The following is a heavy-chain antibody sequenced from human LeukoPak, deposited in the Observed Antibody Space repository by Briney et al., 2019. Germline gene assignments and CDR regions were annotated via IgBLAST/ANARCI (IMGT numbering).Heavy chain of an antibody. J-gene: IGHJ4*02. V-gene: IGHV3-21*04. D-gene: IGHD3-22*01. Sequence: GGSLRLSCAASGFTFSSYSMNWVRQAPGKGLEWVSSISSSSYIYYADSVKGRFTISRDNAKNSLYLQMNSLRAEDTALYYCARDPRRYYDSSGYLGDYWGQGTLVTVSS. CDR1: GFTFSSYS. CDR3: ARDPRRYYDSSGYLGDY. CDR2: ISSSSYI.